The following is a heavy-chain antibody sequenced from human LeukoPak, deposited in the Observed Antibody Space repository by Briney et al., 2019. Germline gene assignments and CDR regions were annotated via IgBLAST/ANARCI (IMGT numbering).Heavy chain of an antibody. J-gene: IGHJ4*02. CDR3: ARSSGWLDY. D-gene: IGHD6-19*01. CDR1: GDSVSSKSAA. CDR2: TYYRSKWYN. V-gene: IGHV6-1*01. Sequence: SQTLSLTCAISGDSVSSKSAAWDWIRQSPSRGLEWLGRTYYRSKWYNEYAVSVKGRININPDTSKNQISLQLNSVTPEDTAAYYCARSSGWLDYWGQGTLVTVSS.